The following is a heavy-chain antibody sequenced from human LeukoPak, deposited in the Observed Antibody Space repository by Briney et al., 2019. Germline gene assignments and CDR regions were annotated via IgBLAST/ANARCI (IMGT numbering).Heavy chain of an antibody. D-gene: IGHD3-22*01. J-gene: IGHJ4*02. CDR3: ARDEIYDSSGYGIDY. Sequence: GGSLRLSCAASGFTFSSYSMNWVRQAPGKGLEWVAVISYDGSNKYYADSVKGRFTISRDNSKNTLYLQMNSLRAEDTAVYYCARDEIYDSSGYGIDYWGQGTLVTVSS. V-gene: IGHV3-30*03. CDR2: ISYDGSNK. CDR1: GFTFSSYS.